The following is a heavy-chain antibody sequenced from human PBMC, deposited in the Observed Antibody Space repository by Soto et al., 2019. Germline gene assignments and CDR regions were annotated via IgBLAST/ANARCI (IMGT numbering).Heavy chain of an antibody. CDR1: GGSLSSSTYY. J-gene: IGHJ4*02. D-gene: IGHD2-2*01. V-gene: IGHV4-39*01. Sequence: QLQLQESGPGLVKPSETLSLTCTVSGGSLSSSTYYWAWVRQPPGKGLEWIGSVYYSGTTYYNPSLKSRVTISGDTSKNQFSLRLSSVTAADTSVFYCARLIHCKTTSCYFDYWGPGTLVTVSS. CDR2: VYYSGTT. CDR3: ARLIHCKTTSCYFDY.